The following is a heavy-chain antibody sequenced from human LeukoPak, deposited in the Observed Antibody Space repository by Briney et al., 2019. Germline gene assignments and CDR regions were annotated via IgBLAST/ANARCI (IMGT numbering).Heavy chain of an antibody. D-gene: IGHD6-6*01. Sequence: GGSLRLSCAASGFTFSSYSMNWVRQPPGKGLGWVSSISSSSSYIYYADSVKGRFTISRDNAKNSLYLQMNSLRAEDTAVYYCARDLEVSSSPPFDYWGQGTLGTVSS. V-gene: IGHV3-21*01. CDR3: ARDLEVSSSPPFDY. CDR1: GFTFSSYS. CDR2: ISSSSSYI. J-gene: IGHJ4*02.